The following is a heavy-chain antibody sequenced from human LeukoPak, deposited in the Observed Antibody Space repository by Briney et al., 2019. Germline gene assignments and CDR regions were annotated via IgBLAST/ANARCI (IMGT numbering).Heavy chain of an antibody. CDR1: GGSISSYY. Sequence: SETLSLTCTVSGGSISSYYWSWIRQPAGKGLEWIGRIYTSGSTNYNPSLKSRVTMSVDTSKNQFSLKVRSVTAADTAVYYCARAAAAAGGQYFDYWGQGTVVTVSS. CDR3: ARAAAAAGGQYFDY. D-gene: IGHD6-13*01. CDR2: IYTSGST. V-gene: IGHV4-4*07. J-gene: IGHJ4*02.